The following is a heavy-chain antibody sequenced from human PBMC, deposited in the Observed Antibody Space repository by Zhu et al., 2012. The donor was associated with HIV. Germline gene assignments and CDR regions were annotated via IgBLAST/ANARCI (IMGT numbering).Heavy chain of an antibody. CDR1: GYSISSGYY. CDR2: IYHSGST. D-gene: IGHD6-13*01. CDR3: ARHRRDSSSWWDAFDI. J-gene: IGHJ3*02. V-gene: IGHV4-38-2*01. Sequence: QVQLQESGPGLVKPSETLSLTCAVSGYSISSGYYWGWIRQPPGKGLEWIGSIYHSGSTYYNPSLKSRVTISVDTSKNQFSLKLSSVTAADTAVYYCARHRRDSSSWWDAFDIVGPRDKWSPSLQ.